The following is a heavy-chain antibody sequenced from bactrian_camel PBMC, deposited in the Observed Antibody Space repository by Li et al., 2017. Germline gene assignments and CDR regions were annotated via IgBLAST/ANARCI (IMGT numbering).Heavy chain of an antibody. CDR2: ITRIHGFT. J-gene: IGHJ4*01. CDR1: GKTNVLNC. D-gene: IGHD1*01. Sequence: QVQLVESGGGSVQAGGSLNLSCAAIGKTNVLNCMGWFRQAPGKEREGVAVITRIHGFTSYADSVKGRFTISIDIHKNTLYLEMNSLKPEDTAMYYCAADAPTARADARTLHPNYLGQGTQVTVS. V-gene: IGHV3S68*01. CDR3: AADAPTARADARTLHPNY.